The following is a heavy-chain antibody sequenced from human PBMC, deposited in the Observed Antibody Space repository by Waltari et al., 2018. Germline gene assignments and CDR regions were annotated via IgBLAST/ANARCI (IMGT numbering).Heavy chain of an antibody. D-gene: IGHD6-6*01. V-gene: IGHV1-8*01. CDR1: GYTFTSYD. CDR2: MNPNSGNK. J-gene: IGHJ4*02. CDR3: ARLIAARGKLDY. Sequence: QVQLVQSGAEVKKPGASVKVSCKASGYTFTSYDINWVRQATGQGLEWMGWMNPNSGNKGYAQKFQGRVTMTRNTSISTAYMELSSLRSEDTAVYYCARLIAARGKLDYWGQGTLVTVSS.